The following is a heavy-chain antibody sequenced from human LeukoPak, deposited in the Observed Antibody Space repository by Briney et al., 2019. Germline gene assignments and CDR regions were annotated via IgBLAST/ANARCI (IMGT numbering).Heavy chain of an antibody. CDR1: GFTFDDYA. CDR2: IGGDGGST. Sequence: PGGSLRLSCAASGFTFDDYAMHWVRQAPGKGLEWVSLIGGDGGSTYYADSVKGRFTISRDNSKNSLYLQMNSLSTEDTALYYCAKGGSGWSYYFDLWGQGTLVTVSS. D-gene: IGHD6-19*01. J-gene: IGHJ4*02. V-gene: IGHV3-43*02. CDR3: AKGGSGWSYYFDL.